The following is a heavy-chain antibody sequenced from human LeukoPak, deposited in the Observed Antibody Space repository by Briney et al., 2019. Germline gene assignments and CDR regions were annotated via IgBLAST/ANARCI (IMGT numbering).Heavy chain of an antibody. Sequence: GGSLRLSCAASGYTFTSYYMHWVRQAPGQGLEWMGIINPSGGSTSYAQKFQGRVTMTRDTSTSTVYMELSSLRSEDTAVYYCARDQGSEYSSSHGMDVWGQGTTVTVSS. D-gene: IGHD6-6*01. J-gene: IGHJ6*02. V-gene: IGHV1-46*01. CDR3: ARDQGSEYSSSHGMDV. CDR2: INPSGGST. CDR1: GYTFTSYY.